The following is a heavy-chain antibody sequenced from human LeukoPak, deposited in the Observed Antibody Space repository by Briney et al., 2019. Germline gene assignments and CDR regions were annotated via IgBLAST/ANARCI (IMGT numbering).Heavy chain of an antibody. CDR3: AKDGEMGDYYGSGDYYMDV. CDR2: ISGGGGST. V-gene: IGHV3-23*01. J-gene: IGHJ6*03. Sequence: GGSLTLSCAASGFTFSRNAMSWVRQAPGKGLEWVSAISGGGGSTYYADSVKGRFTISRDNPKNPLYLQMNSLRAEDTPVYYCAKDGEMGDYYGSGDYYMDVWGKGTTVTVSS. CDR1: GFTFSRNA. D-gene: IGHD3-10*01.